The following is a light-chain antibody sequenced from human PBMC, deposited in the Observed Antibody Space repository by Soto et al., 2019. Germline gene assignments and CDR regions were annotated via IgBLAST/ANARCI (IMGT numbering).Light chain of an antibody. Sequence: EIVLTQSPGTLSFSPGERATLSCRASQSVSSTSLAWYQQKPGQAPRLLIYGASNRATGIPDRFSGSGSGTDFTLTISRLEPEDFAVYYCQQYDNSPPWTF. CDR2: GAS. V-gene: IGKV3-20*01. CDR3: QQYDNSPPWT. CDR1: QSVSSTS. J-gene: IGKJ1*01.